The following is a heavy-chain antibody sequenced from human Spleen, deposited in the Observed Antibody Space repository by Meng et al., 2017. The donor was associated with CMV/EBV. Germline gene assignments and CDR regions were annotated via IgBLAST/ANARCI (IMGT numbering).Heavy chain of an antibody. Sequence: GGSLRLSCAAFGFTFSSYRFNWVRQAPGKGLEWVSSISSESAYTDHADSVTGRFTISRDNDENSLYLQMNSLRAEDTAVYFCARDSSGYQYGVGPPFDYWGQGTPVTVSS. V-gene: IGHV3-21*01. J-gene: IGHJ4*02. D-gene: IGHD6-25*01. CDR3: ARDSSGYQYGVGPPFDY. CDR1: GFTFSSYR. CDR2: ISSESAYT.